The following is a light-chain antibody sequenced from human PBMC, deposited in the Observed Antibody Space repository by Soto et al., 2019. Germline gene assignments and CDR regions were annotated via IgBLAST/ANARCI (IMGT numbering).Light chain of an antibody. CDR2: KAS. CDR1: RSLNSW. J-gene: IGKJ1*01. Sequence: DLQMTQSPSTLSASVGDRVTITCRASRSLNSWLAWYQQKPGKAPKLLFYKASSLESGVPSRFSASGSGTEFTLTISSLQPDDFATYYCQQYNSYPWTFGQGTKVEIK. V-gene: IGKV1-5*03. CDR3: QQYNSYPWT.